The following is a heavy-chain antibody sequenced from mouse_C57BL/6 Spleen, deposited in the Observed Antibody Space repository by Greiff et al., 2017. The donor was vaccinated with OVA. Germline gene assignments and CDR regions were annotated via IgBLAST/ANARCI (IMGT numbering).Heavy chain of an antibody. CDR1: GYTFTSYW. Sequence: VQLQQPGAELVKPGASVKLSCKASGYTFTSYWMHWVKQRPGQGLEWIGMIHPNSGSTNYNEKFKSKATLTVDKSSSTAYMQLSSLRSEDSAVYYCARTYYYGSSYWYFDVWGTGTTVTVSS. J-gene: IGHJ1*03. V-gene: IGHV1-64*01. CDR2: IHPNSGST. D-gene: IGHD1-1*01. CDR3: ARTYYYGSSYWYFDV.